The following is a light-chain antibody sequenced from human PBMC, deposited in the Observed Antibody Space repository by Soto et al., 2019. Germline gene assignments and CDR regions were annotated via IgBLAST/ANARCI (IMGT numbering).Light chain of an antibody. V-gene: IGLV2-14*01. CDR1: SSDIGGYNY. Sequence: QSVLTQPASVSGSPGQSITISCTGTSSDIGGYNYVSWYQQHPGKAPKLMIYEVSNRPSGVSNRFSGSKSGNTASLTISGLQAEDEADYYCNSYSSSSPVIFGGETKLTVL. CDR2: EVS. J-gene: IGLJ2*01. CDR3: NSYSSSSPVI.